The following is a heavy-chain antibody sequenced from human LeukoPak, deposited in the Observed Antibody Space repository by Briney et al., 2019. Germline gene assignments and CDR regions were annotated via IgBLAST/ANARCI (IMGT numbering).Heavy chain of an antibody. V-gene: IGHV3-23*01. J-gene: IGHJ4*02. D-gene: IGHD2-15*01. CDR1: GSTFSSYA. Sequence: GGSLRLSCAASGSTFSSYAMNWVRQAPGKRLEWVSAIGGSGGSTYYADSVKGRFTISRDNSKNTLYLQMNSLRAEDTAVYYCAKVRASGGIRQYYFDYWGQGTLVTVSS. CDR2: IGGSGGST. CDR3: AKVRASGGIRQYYFDY.